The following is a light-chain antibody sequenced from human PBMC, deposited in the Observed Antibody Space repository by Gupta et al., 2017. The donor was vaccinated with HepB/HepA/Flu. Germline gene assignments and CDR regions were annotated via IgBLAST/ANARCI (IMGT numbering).Light chain of an antibody. J-gene: IGLJ2*01. CDR1: SSNIGAGYD. Sequence: QSVLPQPPSVSGAPGQRVTISCTGSSSNIGAGYDVHWYQQLPGTAPKLLIYGNSNRPSGVPDRFSGSKSGTSASLAITGLQAEDEADYYCQSYDSSLSAVVFGGGTKLTVL. CDR2: GNS. CDR3: QSYDSSLSAVV. V-gene: IGLV1-40*01.